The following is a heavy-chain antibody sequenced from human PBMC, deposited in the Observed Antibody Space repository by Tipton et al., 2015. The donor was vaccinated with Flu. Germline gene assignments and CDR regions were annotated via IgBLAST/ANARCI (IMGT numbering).Heavy chain of an antibody. D-gene: IGHD3-10*01. J-gene: IGHJ3*02. CDR1: GFTFSSYE. V-gene: IGHV3-48*03. Sequence: SLRLSCAASGFTFSSYEMNWVRQAPGKGLEWVSYISSSGSTIYYADSVKGRFTISRDNAKNSLYLQMNSLRAEDTAVYYCARERGDYYGSGSYHRDAFDIWGQGTMVTVSS. CDR2: ISSSGSTI. CDR3: ARERGDYYGSGSYHRDAFDI.